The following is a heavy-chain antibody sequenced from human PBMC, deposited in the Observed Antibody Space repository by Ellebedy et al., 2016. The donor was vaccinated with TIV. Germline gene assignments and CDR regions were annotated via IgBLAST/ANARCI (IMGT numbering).Heavy chain of an antibody. Sequence: SCDISGNTVSTNGAAWNWVRQSPSRGLEWLGRTYYTSKWFTNYAPSVHGRITINPDTSKNQFSLQLNSVTPEDTAVYYCARYYSVSRIFDFWGQGTLVTVSS. J-gene: IGHJ4*02. D-gene: IGHD4-11*01. V-gene: IGHV6-1*01. CDR1: GNTVSTNGAA. CDR2: TYYTSKWFT. CDR3: ARYYSVSRIFDF.